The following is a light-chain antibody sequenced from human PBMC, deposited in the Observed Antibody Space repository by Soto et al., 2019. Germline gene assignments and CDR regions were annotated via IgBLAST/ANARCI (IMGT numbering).Light chain of an antibody. V-gene: IGKV3-15*01. J-gene: IGKJ1*01. Sequence: IVMTQSPATLSVSPGERATLSCRASQSVSSNVAWYQQKPGQAPRLIIYGASTRATGIPARFSGSGSGTEFTLTINSLQSEDFAVYSCQQYNKWPLAFGQGTKVEIK. CDR1: QSVSSN. CDR2: GAS. CDR3: QQYNKWPLA.